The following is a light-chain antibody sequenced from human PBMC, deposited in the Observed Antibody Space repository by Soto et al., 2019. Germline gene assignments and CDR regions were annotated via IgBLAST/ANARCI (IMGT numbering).Light chain of an antibody. CDR2: KAS. V-gene: IGKV1-5*03. CDR1: QSIDVC. J-gene: IGKJ1*01. Sequence: DIQMTQSPSTLPASVGDRVTITCRASQSIDVCLAWYQQKPGKAPKLLIYKASNLQSGVPSRFSGSGSGTEITLTISSLQPDDFATYYCQQYNSYRAFGPGTKVDIK. CDR3: QQYNSYRA.